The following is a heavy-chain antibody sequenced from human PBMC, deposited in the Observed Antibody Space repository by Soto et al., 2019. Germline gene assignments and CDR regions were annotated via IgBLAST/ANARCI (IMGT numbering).Heavy chain of an antibody. CDR3: GKDVGDYVPYYYGVDV. CDR2: IAYDGNEK. Sequence: QVQLVESGGGVVQPGTSLRLSCAASGFTFKTHAXXWVRQAPGKGLEWMAVIAYDGNEKFYADSVKGRFTISRDNSKNALYLQISTLRNEDTAVYYCGKDVGDYVPYYYGVDVWGQGTTVTVSS. V-gene: IGHV3-30*18. CDR1: GFTFKTHA. D-gene: IGHD1-26*01. J-gene: IGHJ6*02.